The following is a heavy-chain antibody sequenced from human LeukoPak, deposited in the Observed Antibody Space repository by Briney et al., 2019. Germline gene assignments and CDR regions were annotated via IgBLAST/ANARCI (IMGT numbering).Heavy chain of an antibody. D-gene: IGHD5-18*01. J-gene: IGHJ6*02. Sequence: SVNVSCKASGGTFSSYAISWVRQAPGQGLEWMGGIIPIFGTANYAQKFQGRVTITADESTSTAYMELSSLRSEDTAVYYCARSGYSYGPPSNYYYGMDVWGQGTTVTVSS. CDR3: ARSGYSYGPPSNYYYGMDV. CDR1: GGTFSSYA. V-gene: IGHV1-69*13. CDR2: IIPIFGTA.